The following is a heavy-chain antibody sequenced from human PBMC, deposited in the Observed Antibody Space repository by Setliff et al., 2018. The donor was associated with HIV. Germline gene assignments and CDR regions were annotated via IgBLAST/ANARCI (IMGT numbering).Heavy chain of an antibody. CDR2: IYSSGST. V-gene: IGHV4-59*11. D-gene: IGHD2-21*01. Sequence: LSLTCTVSGASISSHYWTWIRQPPGKGLEWIGSIYSSGSTNYNPSLKSRLTISLDTSENQLSLKFNSVTAADTAVYLCAREIGITKSPYWYFDLWGRGTLVTVSS. J-gene: IGHJ2*01. CDR1: GASISSHY. CDR3: AREIGITKSPYWYFDL.